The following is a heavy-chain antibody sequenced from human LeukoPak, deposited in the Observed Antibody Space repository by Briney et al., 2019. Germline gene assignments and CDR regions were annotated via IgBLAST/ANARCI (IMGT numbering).Heavy chain of an antibody. CDR3: ARGNWDDAFDI. CDR2: IYTSGST. V-gene: IGHV4-4*07. J-gene: IGHJ3*02. D-gene: IGHD7-27*01. Sequence: SETLSLTCTVSGGSISSYYWSWIRQPAGKGPVWIGRIYTSGSTNYNPSLKSRVTMSVDTSKNQFSLKLSSVTAADTAVYYCARGNWDDAFDIWGQGTMVTVSS. CDR1: GGSISSYY.